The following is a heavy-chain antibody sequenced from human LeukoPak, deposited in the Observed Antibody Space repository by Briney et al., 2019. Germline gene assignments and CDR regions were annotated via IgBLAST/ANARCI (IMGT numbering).Heavy chain of an antibody. D-gene: IGHD1-26*01. CDR1: GFTFDDYA. V-gene: IGHV3-43*02. CDR3: AKDNIGSGSYLDN. Sequence: PGGSLRLSCAASGFTFDDYAMHWVRQAPGKGLEWVSLISGDATGTYYADSVKGRFTISRDNRKNSLYLQMNSLRTEDTALYYCAKDNIGSGSYLDNWGQGTLVTVSS. CDR2: ISGDATGT. J-gene: IGHJ4*02.